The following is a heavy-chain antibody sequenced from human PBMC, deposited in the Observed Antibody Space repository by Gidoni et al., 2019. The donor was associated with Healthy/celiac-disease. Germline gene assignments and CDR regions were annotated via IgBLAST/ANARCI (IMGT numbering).Heavy chain of an antibody. Sequence: EVQLLESGGVLVQPGGSLRCSCAASGFTFSSYWMSWVRQAPGTGLEWVANIKQDGSEKYYVDSVKGRFTIARDNAKNSLYLQMNNLRAEDTTVYYCARGRGYYDFWSGYLHYYFDYWGQGTLVTVSS. CDR2: IKQDGSEK. D-gene: IGHD3-3*01. CDR1: GFTFSSYW. CDR3: ARGRGYYDFWSGYLHYYFDY. V-gene: IGHV3-7*04. J-gene: IGHJ4*02.